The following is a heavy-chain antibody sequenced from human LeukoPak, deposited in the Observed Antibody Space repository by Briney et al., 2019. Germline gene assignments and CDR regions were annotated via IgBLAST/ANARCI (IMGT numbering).Heavy chain of an antibody. Sequence: SETLSLTCTVSGGSISSSSYYWDWIRQPPGKGLEWIVSIYYSGSTYYNPALKSRVTISVDTSKNQFSLKLSSVTAADTAVYYCARGHNYYDSSGYYYREYFQHWGQGTLVTVSS. CDR1: GGSISSSSYY. V-gene: IGHV4-39*07. D-gene: IGHD3-22*01. J-gene: IGHJ1*01. CDR3: ARGHNYYDSSGYYYREYFQH. CDR2: IYYSGST.